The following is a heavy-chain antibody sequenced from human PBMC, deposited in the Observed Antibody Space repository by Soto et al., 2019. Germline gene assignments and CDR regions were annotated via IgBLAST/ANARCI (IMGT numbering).Heavy chain of an antibody. Sequence: SETLSLTWTVSGGSISSGEYYWSWIRQPPGKGLEWIGYIYYSGSTYYNPSLKSRVTISVDTSKNQFSLKLSSVTAADTALYYCASSVPADGVGNWFDPWGQGTLVTVSS. CDR3: ASSVPADGVGNWFDP. CDR1: GGSISSGEYY. J-gene: IGHJ5*02. D-gene: IGHD3-10*01. CDR2: IYYSGST. V-gene: IGHV4-30-4*01.